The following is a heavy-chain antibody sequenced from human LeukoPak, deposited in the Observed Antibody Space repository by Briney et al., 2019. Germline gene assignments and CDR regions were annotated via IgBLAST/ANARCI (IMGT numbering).Heavy chain of an antibody. J-gene: IGHJ2*01. CDR1: GGSISSYY. Sequence: SETLSLTCTVSGGSISSYYWSWIRQPAGKGLEWIGRIYTSGSTNYNPSLKSRVTMSVDTSKNQFSLKLSSVTAADTAVYYGARVPAVAGPLLWYFDLWGRGTLVTVSS. CDR3: ARVPAVAGPLLWYFDL. CDR2: IYTSGST. D-gene: IGHD6-19*01. V-gene: IGHV4-4*07.